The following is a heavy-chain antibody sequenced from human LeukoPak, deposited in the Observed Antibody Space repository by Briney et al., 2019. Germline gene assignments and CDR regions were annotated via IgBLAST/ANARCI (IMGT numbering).Heavy chain of an antibody. CDR2: IDSGGST. Sequence: GGSLRLSCAASGFTVSRNYMSWVRQAPGKGLEWVSIIDSGGSTNHADSVKGRFTISRDNSKNTLYLQMNSLRAEDTAVYYCARDRESGSYNAFDYWGQGTLVTVSS. J-gene: IGHJ4*02. D-gene: IGHD1-26*01. CDR1: GFTVSRNY. V-gene: IGHV3-53*01. CDR3: ARDRESGSYNAFDY.